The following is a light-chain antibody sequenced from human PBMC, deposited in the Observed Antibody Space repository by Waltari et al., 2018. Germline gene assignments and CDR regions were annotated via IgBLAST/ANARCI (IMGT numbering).Light chain of an antibody. V-gene: IGLV2-8*01. CDR3: SSYGGNRNEV. CDR2: EVN. Sequence: QSALTQPPSASGSPGQSVIISCTGTSSDIGGYNYVSWYQQPPGKAPKVLIYEVNKRPSGVPDRFAGSKSGNTGSLTVSGLQADDEADYYCSSYGGNRNEVFGGGTKLTVL. CDR1: SSDIGGYNY. J-gene: IGLJ3*02.